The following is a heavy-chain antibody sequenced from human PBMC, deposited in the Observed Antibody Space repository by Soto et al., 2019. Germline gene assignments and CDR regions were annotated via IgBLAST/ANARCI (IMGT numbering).Heavy chain of an antibody. D-gene: IGHD2-21*02. CDR2: IYYSGST. Sequence: QVQLQESGPGLVKPSQTLSLTCTVSGGSISSGDYYWSWIRQPPGKGLEWIGYIYYSGSTYYNPSLKSRVTISVDTSKNQFSPKLSSGTAADTAVYSCARLAGGNSAFDIWGQGTMVTVSS. J-gene: IGHJ3*02. CDR3: ARLAGGNSAFDI. V-gene: IGHV4-30-4*01. CDR1: GGSISSGDYY.